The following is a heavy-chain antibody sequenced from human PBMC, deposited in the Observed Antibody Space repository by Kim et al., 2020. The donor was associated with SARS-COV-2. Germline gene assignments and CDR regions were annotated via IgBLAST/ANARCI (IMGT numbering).Heavy chain of an antibody. Sequence: GGSLRLSCAASGFTFSSYAMSWVRQAPGKGLEWVSAISGSGGSTYYADSVKGRFTISRDNSKNTLYLQMNSLRAEDTAVYYCAKTLSAFGGWYEVWFDPWGQGTLVTVSS. CDR2: ISGSGGST. CDR3: AKTLSAFGGWYEVWFDP. V-gene: IGHV3-23*01. J-gene: IGHJ5*02. CDR1: GFTFSSYA. D-gene: IGHD6-19*01.